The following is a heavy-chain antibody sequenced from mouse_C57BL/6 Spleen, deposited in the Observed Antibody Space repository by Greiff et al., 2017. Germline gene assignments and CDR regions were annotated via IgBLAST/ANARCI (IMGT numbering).Heavy chain of an antibody. CDR3: ERHYYGSSPYFDY. CDR2: IYPGSGST. CDR1: GYTFTSYW. D-gene: IGHD1-1*01. V-gene: IGHV1-55*01. Sequence: QVQLQQSGAELVKPGASVKMSCKASGYTFTSYWITWVKQRPGQGLEWIGDIYPGSGSTNYNEKFKSKATLTVDTSSSTAYMQLSSLTSEDSAVYYCERHYYGSSPYFDYWGQGTTLTVSS. J-gene: IGHJ2*01.